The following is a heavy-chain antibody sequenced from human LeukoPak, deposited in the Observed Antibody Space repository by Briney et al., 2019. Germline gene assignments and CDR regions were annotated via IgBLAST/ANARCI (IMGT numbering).Heavy chain of an antibody. CDR2: IFYSGST. D-gene: IGHD6-13*01. V-gene: IGHV4-61*01. CDR1: GYSISSGYY. Sequence: PSETLSHTCTVSGYSISSGYYWGWLRQPPGKGLEWIGYIFYSGSTNYNPSLKSRVTISVDTSKNQFSLKLSSVTAADTAVYYCARVYYSNSYDYWYFDLWGRGTLVTVSS. CDR3: ARVYYSNSYDYWYFDL. J-gene: IGHJ2*01.